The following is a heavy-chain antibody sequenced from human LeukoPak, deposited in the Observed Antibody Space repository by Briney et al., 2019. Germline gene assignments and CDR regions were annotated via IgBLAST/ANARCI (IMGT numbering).Heavy chain of an antibody. CDR1: GYSISSGYY. Sequence: KPSETLPLTCAVSGYSISSGYYWGWIRQPPGKGLEWIGSIYHSGSTYYNPSLKSRVTISVDTSKNQFSLKLSSVTAADTAVYYCASHYYDFWSGYPHHFDYWGQGTLVTVSS. J-gene: IGHJ4*02. CDR2: IYHSGST. CDR3: ASHYYDFWSGYPHHFDY. V-gene: IGHV4-38-2*01. D-gene: IGHD3-3*01.